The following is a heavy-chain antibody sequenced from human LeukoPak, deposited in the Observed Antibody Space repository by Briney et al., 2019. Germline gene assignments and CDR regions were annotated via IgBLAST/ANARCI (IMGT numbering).Heavy chain of an antibody. Sequence: SETLSLTCTVSSGSISSGDYYWSWIRQPPGKGREWIEYIYYSGSTYYNPSLKSRVTISVDTSKNQFSLNLRSVTAADTAVYYCARVGKYCGGDCYSVKYWGQGTLVTVSS. CDR3: ARVGKYCGGDCYSVKY. CDR2: IYYSGST. D-gene: IGHD2-21*01. V-gene: IGHV4-30-4*08. CDR1: SGSISSGDYY. J-gene: IGHJ4*02.